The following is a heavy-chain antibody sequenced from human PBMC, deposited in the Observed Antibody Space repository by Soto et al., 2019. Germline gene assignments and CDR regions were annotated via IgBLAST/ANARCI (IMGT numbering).Heavy chain of an antibody. D-gene: IGHD3-3*01. CDR3: ARDLKRYYDFWSGYQQGYYYGMDV. J-gene: IGHJ6*02. CDR2: IYHSGST. V-gene: IGHV4-4*02. Sequence: SETLSLTCAVSGGSISSSNWWSWVRQPPGRGLEWFGEIYHSGSTNYNPSLKSRVTISVDKSKNQFSLKLSSVTAADTAVYYCARDLKRYYDFWSGYQQGYYYGMDVWGQGTTVTVSS. CDR1: GGSISSSNW.